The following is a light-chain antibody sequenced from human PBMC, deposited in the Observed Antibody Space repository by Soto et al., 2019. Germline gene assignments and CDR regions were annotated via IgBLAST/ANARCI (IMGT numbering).Light chain of an antibody. CDR1: QSISRN. J-gene: IGKJ5*01. V-gene: IGKV1-39*01. CDR3: QQSFTTASIT. Sequence: DIQMTQSPSSLSVSVGDRVTITCRASQSISRNLNWYHHKPGKAPKLLIYAASSLQNGVPSRFRGGGSGTEFTLSISSLQPEDFGTYYCQQSFTTASITFGQGTRLEIK. CDR2: AAS.